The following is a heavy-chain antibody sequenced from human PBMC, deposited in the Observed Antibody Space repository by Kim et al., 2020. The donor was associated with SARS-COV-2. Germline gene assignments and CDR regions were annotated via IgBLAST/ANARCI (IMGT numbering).Heavy chain of an antibody. J-gene: IGHJ4*02. Sequence: TYYADSEKARFTISRDNYKNTLYLQMNSRRAEDTAIYYCAKDGGAAAVDYWGQGTLVTVSS. V-gene: IGHV3-23*01. CDR2: T. CDR3: AKDGGAAAVDY. D-gene: IGHD6-13*01.